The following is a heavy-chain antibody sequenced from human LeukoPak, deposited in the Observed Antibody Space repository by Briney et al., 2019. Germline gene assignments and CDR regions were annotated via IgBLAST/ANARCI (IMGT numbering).Heavy chain of an antibody. D-gene: IGHD3-3*01. Sequence: EASVKVSCKASGYTFTSYGISWVRQAPGQGLEWMGIINPSGGSTSYAQKFQGRVTMTRDMSTSTVYMELSSLRSEDTAVYYCARGMDFWSGYYKSGWFDPWGQGTLVTVSS. CDR1: GYTFTSYG. V-gene: IGHV1-46*01. CDR3: ARGMDFWSGYYKSGWFDP. J-gene: IGHJ5*02. CDR2: INPSGGST.